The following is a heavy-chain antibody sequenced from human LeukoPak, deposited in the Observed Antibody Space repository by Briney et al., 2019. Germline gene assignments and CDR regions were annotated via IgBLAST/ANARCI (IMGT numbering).Heavy chain of an antibody. Sequence: SQTLSLTCAISGDSVSSNSAAWNWIRQSPSRGLEWLGRTYYRSKWYNDYAVSVKSRITTNPDTSKNQFSLQLNSVTPEDTAVYYCARASCIAVACYYYGMDVWGKGTTVTVPS. CDR2: TYYRSKWYN. CDR3: ARASCIAVACYYYGMDV. CDR1: GDSVSSNSAA. V-gene: IGHV6-1*01. J-gene: IGHJ6*04. D-gene: IGHD6-19*01.